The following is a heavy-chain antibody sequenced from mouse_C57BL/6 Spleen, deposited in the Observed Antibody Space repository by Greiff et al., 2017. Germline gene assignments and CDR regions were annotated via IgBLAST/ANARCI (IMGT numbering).Heavy chain of an antibody. D-gene: IGHD2-4*01. Sequence: QVQLKQSGAELVRPGASVKLSCKASGYTFTDYYINWVKQRPGQGLEWIARIYPGSGNTYYNEKFKGKATLTAEKSSSTAYMQLSSLTSEDSAVYFCARGDYDYHYAMDYWGQGTSVTVSS. J-gene: IGHJ4*01. CDR1: GYTFTDYY. CDR2: IYPGSGNT. CDR3: ARGDYDYHYAMDY. V-gene: IGHV1-76*01.